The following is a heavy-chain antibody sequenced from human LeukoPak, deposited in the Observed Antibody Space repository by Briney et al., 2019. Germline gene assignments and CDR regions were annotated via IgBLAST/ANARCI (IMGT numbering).Heavy chain of an antibody. CDR3: ARDRLTSSSFRYYYDTAGYQSDPFDV. CDR2: FYHSGST. J-gene: IGHJ3*01. Sequence: SETLSLTCTVSGGSISSSSYWGWIRQPPGKGLEWIATFYHSGSTYCNPSLKSRVTISVETSKNQFSLNLNSVTAADTALYYCARDRLTSSSFRYYYDTAGYQSDPFDVWGQGTRVIVSS. CDR1: GGSISSSSY. V-gene: IGHV4-39*02. D-gene: IGHD3-22*01.